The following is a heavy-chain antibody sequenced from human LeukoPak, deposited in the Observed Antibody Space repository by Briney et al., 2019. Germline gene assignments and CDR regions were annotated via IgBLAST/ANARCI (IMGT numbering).Heavy chain of an antibody. Sequence: ASVKDSCKASGGTFSSYAISWVRQAPGQGLEWMGGIIPIFGTANYAQKFQGRVTITADESTSTAYMELSSLRSEDTAVYYCARDRSLRELWLRNWFDPWGQGTLVTVSS. V-gene: IGHV1-69*01. D-gene: IGHD5-18*01. J-gene: IGHJ5*02. CDR3: ARDRSLRELWLRNWFDP. CDR1: GGTFSSYA. CDR2: IIPIFGTA.